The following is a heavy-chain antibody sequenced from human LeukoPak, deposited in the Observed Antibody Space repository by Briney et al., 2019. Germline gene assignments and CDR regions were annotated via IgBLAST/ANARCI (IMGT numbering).Heavy chain of an antibody. CDR1: GFTFSSHW. CDR2: INTDESKI. CDR3: ARGGLFKYFFDY. D-gene: IGHD2-15*01. V-gene: IGHV3-74*01. Sequence: GGSLRLSCAASGFTFSSHWMHWVRQTPGKGLVWVSRINTDESKINHADSVKGRFTISRDNAKNTLYLQMNSLRAEDTAVYYCARGGLFKYFFDYWGQGTPVTVSS. J-gene: IGHJ4*02.